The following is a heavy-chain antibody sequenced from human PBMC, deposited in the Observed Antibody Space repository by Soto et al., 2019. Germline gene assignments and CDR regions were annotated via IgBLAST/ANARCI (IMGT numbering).Heavy chain of an antibody. CDR2: INTSGNT. V-gene: IGHV4-4*07. CDR3: ARESGDNWDYEAY. Sequence: GSLRLTCTVSGGSITSYRWSWIRQSAGKGLEWIGRINTSGNTHYNPSLKSRVTVSIDTSRNQFFLTVNSVTAADSAVYYCARESGDNWDYEAYWGQGTPVTVSS. J-gene: IGHJ4*02. D-gene: IGHD1-7*01. CDR1: GGSITSYR.